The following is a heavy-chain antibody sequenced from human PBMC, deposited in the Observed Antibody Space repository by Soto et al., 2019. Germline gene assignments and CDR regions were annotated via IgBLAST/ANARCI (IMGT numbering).Heavy chain of an antibody. V-gene: IGHV3-66*01. CDR1: GFGLSTNY. CDR2: FYSGGTT. J-gene: IGHJ4*02. CDR3: ARGRSASSDFDY. D-gene: IGHD3-10*01. Sequence: EVQLVESGGGLVQPGGSLGLPCAAPGFGLSTNYRNWAPRAPGKGLEWVSVFYSGGTTYYADSVKGRFTISRDNSKNTLYLQMNSLRAEDTAVYYCARGRSASSDFDYWGQGTLVTVSS.